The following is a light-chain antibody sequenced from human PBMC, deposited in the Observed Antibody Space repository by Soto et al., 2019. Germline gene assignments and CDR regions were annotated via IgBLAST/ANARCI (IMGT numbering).Light chain of an antibody. CDR3: QQYYSQTYT. CDR1: QGISSY. J-gene: IGKJ2*01. V-gene: IGKV1-8*01. CDR2: AAS. Sequence: ALRMTQSPSSFSASTGDRVTITCRASQGISSYLAWYQQKPGKAPKLLIYAASTLQSGVPSRFSGSGSGTDFTLTISCLQSEDFATYYCQQYYSQTYTFGQGTKLEIK.